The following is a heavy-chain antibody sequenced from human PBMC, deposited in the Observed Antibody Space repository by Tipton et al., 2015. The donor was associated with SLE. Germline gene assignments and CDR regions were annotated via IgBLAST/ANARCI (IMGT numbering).Heavy chain of an antibody. CDR1: GFIFSDYY. J-gene: IGHJ6*02. D-gene: IGHD4-17*01. Sequence: SLRLSCSASGFIFSDYYMTWIRQAPGKGLEWISYISVSGNYIYYADSVKGRFTISRDDAKNSLYLQMASLRAEDTAVYYCARDALSRNGDYYYYGMDVWGQGTTVTVSS. V-gene: IGHV3-11*01. CDR3: ARDALSRNGDYYYYGMDV. CDR2: ISVSGNYI.